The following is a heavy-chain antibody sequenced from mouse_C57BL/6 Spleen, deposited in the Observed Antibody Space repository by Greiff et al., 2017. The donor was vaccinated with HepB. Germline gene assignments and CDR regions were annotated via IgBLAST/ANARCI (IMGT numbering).Heavy chain of an antibody. V-gene: IGHV5-16*01. CDR2: INYDGSST. J-gene: IGHJ4*01. D-gene: IGHD2-1*01. CDR1: GFTFSDYY. Sequence: DVKLVESEGGLVQPGSSMKLSCTASGFTFSDYYMAWVRQVPEKGLEWVANINYDGSSTYYLDSLKSRFIISRDNAKNILYLQMSSLKSEDTATYYCARAVTTRAMDYWGQGTSVTVSS. CDR3: ARAVTTRAMDY.